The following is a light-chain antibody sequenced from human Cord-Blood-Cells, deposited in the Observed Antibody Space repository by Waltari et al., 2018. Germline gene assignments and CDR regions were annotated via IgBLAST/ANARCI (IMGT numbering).Light chain of an antibody. J-gene: IGKJ4*01. CDR1: QSLLHSNGYNY. V-gene: IGKV2-28*01. Sequence: DIVMTQSPLSLPVTPGEPASISCRSSQSLLHSNGYNYLDWYLQKPGQSPPLLILLGSNRASGVPDRFSGRGSGTDFTLKISRVEAADVGVYYCMQALQTPLTFGGGTKVEIK. CDR3: MQALQTPLT. CDR2: LGS.